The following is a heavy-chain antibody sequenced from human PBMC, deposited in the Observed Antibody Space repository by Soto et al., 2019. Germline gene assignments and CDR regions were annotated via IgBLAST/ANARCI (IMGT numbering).Heavy chain of an antibody. V-gene: IGHV4-59*01. CDR2: VYYSGTT. Sequence: SETLSLTCTVASGSISSYYWSWLRQPPGKGLEWIGYVYYSGTTNYNSSLKSRVTISIDPSKNQFSLTLNSVTAANTAAYYCARQSAGPLDSWGQGTLVTVS. CDR3: ARQSAGPLDS. CDR1: SGSISSYY. J-gene: IGHJ4*02.